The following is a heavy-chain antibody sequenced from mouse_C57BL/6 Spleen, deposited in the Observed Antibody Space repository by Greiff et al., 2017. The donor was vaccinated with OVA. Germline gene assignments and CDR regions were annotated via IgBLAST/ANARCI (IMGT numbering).Heavy chain of an antibody. CDR2: IYPGDGDT. CDR3: ARTTTGGAMDY. D-gene: IGHD2-1*01. Sequence: QVQLQQSGAELVKPGASVKISCKASGYAFSSYWMNWVKQRPGKGLEWIGQIYPGDGDTNYNGKFKGKATLTADKSSSTAYMQLSSLTSEDSAVYFWARTTTGGAMDYWGQGTSVTVSS. V-gene: IGHV1-80*01. J-gene: IGHJ4*01. CDR1: GYAFSSYW.